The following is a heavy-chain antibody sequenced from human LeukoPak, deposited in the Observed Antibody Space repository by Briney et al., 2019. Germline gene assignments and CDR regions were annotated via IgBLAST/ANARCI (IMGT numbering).Heavy chain of an antibody. V-gene: IGHV4-59*01. CDR2: IYYSGST. CDR1: GGSISSYY. CDR3: ARVGGLGHGLLFDY. J-gene: IGHJ4*02. D-gene: IGHD5/OR15-5a*01. Sequence: PSETLSLTCTVSGGSISSYYWSWIRQPPGKGLEWIGYIYYSGSTNYNPSLKSRVTISVDTSKNQFSLKLSSVTAADTAVYYCARVGGLGHGLLFDYWGQGTLVTVSS.